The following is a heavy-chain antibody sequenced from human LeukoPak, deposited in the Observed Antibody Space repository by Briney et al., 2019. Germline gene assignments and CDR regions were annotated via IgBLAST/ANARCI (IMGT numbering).Heavy chain of an antibody. CDR3: ARGFYDSSGYYDYYYYYMDV. J-gene: IGHJ6*03. CDR2: IYTSGST. CDR1: GGSISSGSYY. V-gene: IGHV4-61*02. Sequence: KTSETLSLTCTVSGGSISSGSYYWSWIRQPAEKGLEWIGRIYTSGSTNYNPSLKSRVTISVDTSKNQFSLKLSSVTAADTTVYYCARGFYDSSGYYDYYYYYMDVWGKGTTVTISS. D-gene: IGHD3-22*01.